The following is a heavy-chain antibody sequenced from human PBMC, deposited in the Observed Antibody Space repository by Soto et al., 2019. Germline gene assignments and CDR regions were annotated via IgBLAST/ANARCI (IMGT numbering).Heavy chain of an antibody. J-gene: IGHJ5*02. CDR1: GRPVSSGGYY. V-gene: IGHV4-31*03. CDR2: IYHSGSP. CDR3: VRDRAVDSGGHWCAT. Sequence: QVQLQESGPGLVKPSQTLSLTCTVSGRPVSSGGYYWTWIRQHPGRGLEWIGYIYHSGSPSYNPSLDNRLTRSLDTSKNQFSMNLTSSAAADTVIYYGVRDRAVDSGGHWCATWGQGILVTVSP. D-gene: IGHD6-25*01.